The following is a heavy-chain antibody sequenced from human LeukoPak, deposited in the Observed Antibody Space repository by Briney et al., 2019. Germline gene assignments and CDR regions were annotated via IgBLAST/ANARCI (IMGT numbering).Heavy chain of an antibody. CDR1: GFTFSSYW. J-gene: IGHJ4*02. CDR2: TNSNGSSI. D-gene: IGHD5-18*01. V-gene: IGHV3-74*01. CDR3: ARGGIYSYKPFDY. Sequence: GGSLRLSCAASGFTFSSYWMHWVRQAPGKGLVWVSRTNSNGSSISYADSVKGRFTISRDNAKNTLYLQMNSLRAEDTAVYYCARGGIYSYKPFDYWGQGTLVTVSS.